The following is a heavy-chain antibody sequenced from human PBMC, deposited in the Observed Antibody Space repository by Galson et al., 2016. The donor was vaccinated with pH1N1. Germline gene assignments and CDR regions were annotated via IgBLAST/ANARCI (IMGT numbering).Heavy chain of an antibody. Sequence: SLRLSCAASGFTFSNYWMSWVRQAPGKGLEWVSRINSDGSSTGYADSVKGRFTISRDNTKNTLYLQMNSLRAEDTAVYYCARGGAVAGISTSDYWGLGTLVTVSS. J-gene: IGHJ4*02. V-gene: IGHV3-74*01. D-gene: IGHD6-19*01. CDR2: INSDGSST. CDR3: ARGGAVAGISTSDY. CDR1: GFTFSNYW.